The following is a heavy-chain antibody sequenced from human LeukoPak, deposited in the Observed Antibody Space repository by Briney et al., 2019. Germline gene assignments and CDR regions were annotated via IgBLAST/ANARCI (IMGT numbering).Heavy chain of an antibody. CDR2: IIDYDGHA. J-gene: IGHJ5*02. Sequence: ASVKVSCKASGYNFTTYGISWVRQAPGQGPEWMGWIIDYDGHARYSEKLKGRITLATDRSTSTVYMELRSLTYNDTARYYCVREGIYLAFDLWGQGTLVSVSS. D-gene: IGHD3-16*02. V-gene: IGHV1-18*01. CDR1: GYNFTTYG. CDR3: VREGIYLAFDL.